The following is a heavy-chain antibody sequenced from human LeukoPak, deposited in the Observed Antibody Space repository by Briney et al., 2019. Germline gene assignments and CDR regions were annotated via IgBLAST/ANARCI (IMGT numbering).Heavy chain of an antibody. CDR2: IDKNGREK. J-gene: IGHJ4*02. CDR1: GFTFSKYR. Sequence: PGGSLRLSCTVSGFTFSKYRMRWVRQAPGKGLEWVASIDKNGREKRYVDSVEGRFTISRDNAKDSVYLQMTSLGAEDTAVYYCATYTQNFGAPGTDYWGQGTLVTVSS. D-gene: IGHD3-10*01. V-gene: IGHV3-7*01. CDR3: ATYTQNFGAPGTDY.